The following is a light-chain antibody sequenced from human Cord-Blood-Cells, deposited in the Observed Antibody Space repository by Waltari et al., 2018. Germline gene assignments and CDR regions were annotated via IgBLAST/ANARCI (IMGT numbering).Light chain of an antibody. CDR2: DAS. Sequence: DIQMTQSPSTLSASVGDRVTITCWASQSISSWLAWYQQKPGKAPKLLIYDASSLESGVPSRFSGSGSGTEFTLTISSLQPDDFATYYCQQYNSYPYTCGQGTKLEIK. CDR3: QQYNSYPYT. V-gene: IGKV1-5*01. J-gene: IGKJ2*01. CDR1: QSISSW.